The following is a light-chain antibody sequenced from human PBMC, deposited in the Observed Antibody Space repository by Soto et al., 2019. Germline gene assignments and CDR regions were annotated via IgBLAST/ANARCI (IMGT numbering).Light chain of an antibody. Sequence: EIVLTQSPSTLSLSPGERATLSCGASQSVNRYLAWYQRKPGQAPRLLIYDASIRATGIPDRFSGSGSGTDFTLTISSLEPEAFDLYCCQQRINWPVTFGQGTRLQFK. V-gene: IGKV3-11*01. CDR1: QSVNRY. CDR2: DAS. CDR3: QQRINWPVT. J-gene: IGKJ5*01.